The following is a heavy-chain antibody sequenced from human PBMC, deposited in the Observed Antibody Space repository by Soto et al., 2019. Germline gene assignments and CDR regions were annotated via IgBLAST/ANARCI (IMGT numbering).Heavy chain of an antibody. V-gene: IGHV3-7*01. CDR2: IKQDGSKR. CDR3: ARLPDYGDSLVHF. J-gene: IGHJ4*01. Sequence: AAEGKIGNHGVGRVRQTPGKGLEWVAHIKQDGSKRYYVDSVKGRFTISRDNAKNSLYLQMNSLRAEDTSVYYCARLPDYGDSLVHFLGHGTSVT. CDR1: EGKIGNHG. D-gene: IGHD4-17*01.